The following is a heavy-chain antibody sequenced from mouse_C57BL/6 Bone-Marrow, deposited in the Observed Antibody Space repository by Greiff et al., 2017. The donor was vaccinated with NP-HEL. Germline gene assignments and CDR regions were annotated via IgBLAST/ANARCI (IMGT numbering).Heavy chain of an antibody. Sequence: VQLQESGPELVKPGASVKISCKASGYAFSSSWMNWVKQRPGKGLEWIGRIYPGDGDTNYNGKFKGKATLTADKSSSTAYMQLSSLTSEDSAVYVCARGAQATGFAYWGQGTLVTVSA. CDR3: ARGAQATGFAY. J-gene: IGHJ3*01. CDR1: GYAFSSSW. CDR2: IYPGDGDT. D-gene: IGHD3-2*02. V-gene: IGHV1-82*01.